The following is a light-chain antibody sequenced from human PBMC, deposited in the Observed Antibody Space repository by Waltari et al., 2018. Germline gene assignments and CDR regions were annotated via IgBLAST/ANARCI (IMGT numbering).Light chain of an antibody. J-gene: IGKJ1*01. V-gene: IGKV1-5*03. CDR1: QNISPW. CDR2: KTS. Sequence: DIQMTQSLSTLSASVGDRVTITCRASQNISPWLAWHQQKPGKAPRLLIYKTSSLESGVPSRFSGGGSGTEFTLTISCLQPDDFATYFCQHYKTSFRTFGQGTRVEV. CDR3: QHYKTSFRT.